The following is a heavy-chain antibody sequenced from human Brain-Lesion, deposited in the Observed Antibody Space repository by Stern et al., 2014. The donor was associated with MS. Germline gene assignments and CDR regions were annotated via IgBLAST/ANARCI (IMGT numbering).Heavy chain of an antibody. V-gene: IGHV3-9*01. CDR1: GFTFDDYA. D-gene: IGHD1-14*01. CDR2: IGWNSGTI. CDR3: ARDITGSSAYFAY. Sequence: EVQLVESGGDLVQPGRSLRLSCAAFGFTFDDYAMPWVRQAPGKGLEWVAGIGWNSGTIGYADSVKGRFTTSRDNAYSSLYLQMNSLRPEDTALYYCARDITGSSAYFAYWGQGTLVTVSS. J-gene: IGHJ4*02.